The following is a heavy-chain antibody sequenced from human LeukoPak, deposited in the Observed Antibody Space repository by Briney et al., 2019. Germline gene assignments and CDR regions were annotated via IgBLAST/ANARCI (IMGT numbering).Heavy chain of an antibody. D-gene: IGHD3-10*01. CDR3: AKAAKFYYGSQTYYYFDY. V-gene: IGHV4-59*01. Sequence: SETLSLTCTVSSASISTYYWSWIRQPPGKGLEWIGYIYHSGPSNYNPSLKSRVAMSVDTSKSQFSLSLTSVTTADTAVYYCAKAAKFYYGSQTYYYFDYWGQGILVTVSS. J-gene: IGHJ4*02. CDR1: SASISTYY. CDR2: IYHSGPS.